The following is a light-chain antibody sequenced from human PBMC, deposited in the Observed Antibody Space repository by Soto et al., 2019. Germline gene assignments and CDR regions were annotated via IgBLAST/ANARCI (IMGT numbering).Light chain of an antibody. Sequence: QSALTQPASVSGSPGQSITISCTGTSSDVGGYNYVSWYQQHPGKAPKLMIYDVSNRPSGVSNRFSGSKSGNTASLTISGLQAEDEADYYCSSYTSSXTHVXXXGXXKLTVL. CDR3: SSYTSSXTHVX. CDR1: SSDVGGYNY. CDR2: DVS. J-gene: IGLJ2*01. V-gene: IGLV2-14*01.